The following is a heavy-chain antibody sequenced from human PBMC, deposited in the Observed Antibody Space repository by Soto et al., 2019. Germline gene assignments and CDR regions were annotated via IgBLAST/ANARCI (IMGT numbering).Heavy chain of an antibody. D-gene: IGHD3-22*01. Sequence: SETLSLTCAVYGGSFSGYYWSWIRQPPGKGLEWIGEINHSGSTNYNPSLKSRVTISVDTSKNQFSLKLSSVTAADTAVYYCARSLFTREYYYYDSSGYYYFDYWGQRTLVTVPT. CDR3: ARSLFTREYYYYDSSGYYYFDY. CDR1: GGSFSGYY. CDR2: INHSGST. V-gene: IGHV4-34*01. J-gene: IGHJ4*02.